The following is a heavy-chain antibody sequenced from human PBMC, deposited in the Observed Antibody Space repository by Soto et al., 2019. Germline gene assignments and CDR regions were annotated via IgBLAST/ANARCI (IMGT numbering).Heavy chain of an antibody. V-gene: IGHV4-59*01. CDR2: IYYSGST. CDR3: ARDFGVVPADSYGMDV. Sequence: PSETLSLTCTVSGGSISSYYWSWIRQPPGKGLEWIGYIYYSGSTNYNPSLKSRVTISVDTSKNQFSLKLSSVTAADTAVYYCARDFGVVPADSYGMDVWGQGTTVTVSS. D-gene: IGHD2-2*01. CDR1: GGSISSYY. J-gene: IGHJ6*02.